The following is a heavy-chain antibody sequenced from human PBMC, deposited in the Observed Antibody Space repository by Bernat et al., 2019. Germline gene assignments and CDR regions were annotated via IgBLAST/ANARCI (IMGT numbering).Heavy chain of an antibody. J-gene: IGHJ4*02. CDR1: GFIFSTSE. D-gene: IGHD3-3*01. V-gene: IGHV3-48*03. CDR3: ANDFGNGFYVGNF. CDR2: ISSGGSTI. Sequence: EVQLVESGGGFVQPGGSLRLSCAASGFIFSTSEMKWVRQAPGKGLEWVSYISSGGSTIYYADSVKGRFTVSRDNANDSLYLQMNGLRAEDTAVYYCANDFGNGFYVGNFWGQGTLVGVSS.